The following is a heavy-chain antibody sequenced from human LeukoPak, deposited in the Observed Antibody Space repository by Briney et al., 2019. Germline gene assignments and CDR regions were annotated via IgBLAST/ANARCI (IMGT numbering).Heavy chain of an antibody. CDR3: AKTADHYDFWSGYQNPGYYFDY. Sequence: GGSLRLSCAASGFTFSSYAMSWVRQVPGKGLEWVSAISGSGGSTYYADSVKGRFTISRDNSKNTLYLQMNSLRAEDTAVYYCAKTADHYDFWSGYQNPGYYFDYWGQGTLVTVSS. CDR1: GFTFSSYA. CDR2: ISGSGGST. D-gene: IGHD3-3*01. V-gene: IGHV3-23*01. J-gene: IGHJ4*02.